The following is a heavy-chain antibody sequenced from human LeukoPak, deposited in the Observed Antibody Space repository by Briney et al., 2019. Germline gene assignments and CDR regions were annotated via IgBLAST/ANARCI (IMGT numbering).Heavy chain of an antibody. CDR1: GGSISSSSYY. J-gene: IGHJ4*02. CDR2: IYYSGST. CDR3: ARSLGYCSGGSCYFHY. V-gene: IGHV4-39*07. D-gene: IGHD2-15*01. Sequence: SETLSLTCTVSGGSISSSSYYWGWIRQPPGKGLEWSGSIYYSGSTYYNPSLKSRVTISVDTSKNQFSLKLSSVTAADTAVYYCARSLGYCSGGSCYFHYWGQGTLVTVSS.